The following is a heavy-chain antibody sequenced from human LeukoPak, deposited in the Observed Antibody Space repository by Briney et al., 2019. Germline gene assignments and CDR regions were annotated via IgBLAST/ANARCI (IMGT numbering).Heavy chain of an antibody. CDR1: GFTFSSYA. V-gene: IGHV3-23*01. Sequence: GGSLRLSCAASGFTFSSYAMSWVRQAPGKGLEWVSAISGSGGSTYYADSVKCRFTISRDNSKNTLYLQMNSLRAEDTAVYYCAKDGVNYDFWSGYIALDYWGQGTLVTVSS. CDR2: ISGSGGST. D-gene: IGHD3-3*01. J-gene: IGHJ4*02. CDR3: AKDGVNYDFWSGYIALDY.